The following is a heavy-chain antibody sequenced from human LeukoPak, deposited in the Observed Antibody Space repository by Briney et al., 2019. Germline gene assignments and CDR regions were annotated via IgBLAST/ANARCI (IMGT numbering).Heavy chain of an antibody. V-gene: IGHV5-51*01. CDR1: GYNFVNYW. J-gene: IGHJ5*02. D-gene: IGHD5-24*01. CDR2: IYPGDSNT. CDR3: ARSGRDASGWFDP. Sequence: RSGESLKISCKASGYNFVNYWIGWVRQMPGKGLEWMGIIYPGDSNTRHSPSFQGQVTISADKSISTAYLQWSSLKASDTAMYYCARSGRDASGWFDPWGQGTLVTVSS.